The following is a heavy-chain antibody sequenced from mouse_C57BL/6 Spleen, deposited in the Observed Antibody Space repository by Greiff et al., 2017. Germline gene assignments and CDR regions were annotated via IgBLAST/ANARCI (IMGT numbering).Heavy chain of an antibody. CDR2: IRNKANGYTT. V-gene: IGHV7-3*01. CDR1: GFTFTDYY. Sequence: DVQLVESGGGLVQPGGSLSLSCAASGFTFTDYYMSWVRQPPGKALEWLGFIRNKANGYTTEYSASVKGRFTISRDNSQSILYLQMNALRAEDSATYYCARSLFYDGYYFDYWGQGTTLTVSS. D-gene: IGHD2-3*01. CDR3: ARSLFYDGYYFDY. J-gene: IGHJ2*01.